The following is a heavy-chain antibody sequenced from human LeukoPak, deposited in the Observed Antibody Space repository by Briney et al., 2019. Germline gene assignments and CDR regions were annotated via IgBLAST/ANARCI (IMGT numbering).Heavy chain of an antibody. Sequence: GGSLRLSCEASGFTFSRHWMNWVRRAPGKGLEWVASIKQDETPTYNVDSVKGRFTISRDNAKNSLYLQLNSLRADDTSVYYCARGPSYGDYVDYLDYWGRGTLVTVSS. CDR1: GFTFSRHW. CDR2: IKQDETPT. J-gene: IGHJ4*02. V-gene: IGHV3-7*01. D-gene: IGHD4-17*01. CDR3: ARGPSYGDYVDYLDY.